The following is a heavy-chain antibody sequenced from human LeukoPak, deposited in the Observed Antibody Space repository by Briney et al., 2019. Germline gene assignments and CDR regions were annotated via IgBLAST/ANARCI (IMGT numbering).Heavy chain of an antibody. CDR1: GFTFSSYE. CDR2: ISSSGSTI. V-gene: IGHV3-48*03. J-gene: IGHJ6*03. D-gene: IGHD2-2*01. CDR3: ARRSLGYCSSTSCYYYYYMDV. Sequence: PGGSLRLSCAASGFTFSSYELNWVRQAPGKGLEWVSYISSSGSTIKYADSVKGRFTISRGSAKNSLYLQMNSLRAEDTAVYYCARRSLGYCSSTSCYYYYYMDVWGKGTTVTMSS.